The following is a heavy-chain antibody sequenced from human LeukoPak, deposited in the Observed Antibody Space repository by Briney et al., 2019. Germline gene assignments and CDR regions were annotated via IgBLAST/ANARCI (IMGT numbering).Heavy chain of an antibody. CDR3: ARTRVYYYDSSGYPYDAFDI. CDR1: GGSISSSNW. V-gene: IGHV4-4*02. CDR2: IYHSGST. J-gene: IGHJ3*02. D-gene: IGHD3-22*01. Sequence: SGTLSLTCAVSGGSISSSNWWSWVRQPPGKGLEWIGEIYHSGSTNYNPSLKSRVTISVDKSKNQFSLKLSSVTAADTAVYYCARTRVYYYDSSGYPYDAFDIWGQGTMVTVSS.